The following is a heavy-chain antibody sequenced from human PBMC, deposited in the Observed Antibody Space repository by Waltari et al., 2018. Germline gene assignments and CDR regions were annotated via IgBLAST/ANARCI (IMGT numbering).Heavy chain of an antibody. CDR1: GGSFSGYY. CDR2: ISSSGSTI. Sequence: QVQLQQWGAGLLKPSETLSLTCAVYGGSFSGYYWSWIRQPPGKGLEWVSYISSSGSTIYYADSVKGRFTISRDNAKNSLYLQMNSLRAEDTAVYYCAREYDFWSGYYSPLHYGMDVWGQGTTVTVSS. D-gene: IGHD3-3*01. J-gene: IGHJ6*02. V-gene: IGHV3-11*04. CDR3: AREYDFWSGYYSPLHYGMDV.